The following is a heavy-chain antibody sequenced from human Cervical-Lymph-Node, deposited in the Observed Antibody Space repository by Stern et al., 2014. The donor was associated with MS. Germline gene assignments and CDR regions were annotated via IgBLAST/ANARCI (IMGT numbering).Heavy chain of an antibody. D-gene: IGHD3-16*01. CDR1: CGSISSYY. CDR2: IYYSGST. J-gene: IGHJ4*02. V-gene: IGHV4-59*01. Sequence: QLQLQESGPGLVKPSATLSLTCTVSCGSISSYYWSWIRQPPGKGLEWIWYIYYSGSTNYNPSLKSRVTISVDTSKNQFSLKLSSVTAADTAVYYCARGRDDLPDYWGQGTLVTVSS. CDR3: ARGRDDLPDY.